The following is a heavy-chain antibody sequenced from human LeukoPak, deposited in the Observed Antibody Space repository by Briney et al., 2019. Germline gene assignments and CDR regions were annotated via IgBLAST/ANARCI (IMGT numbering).Heavy chain of an antibody. Sequence: GGSLRLSCAASGFTFSSSAMTWVRQAPGKGLKWVSGIIDSGGSTYYADSVKGRFTISRDNSKNTLYLQMNSLRAEDTAVYYCVRGKLVSGRYYYYGMDVWGQGTTVTVSS. J-gene: IGHJ6*02. CDR1: GFTFSSSA. CDR2: IIDSGGST. V-gene: IGHV3-23*01. CDR3: VRGKLVSGRYYYYGMDV. D-gene: IGHD3-3*01.